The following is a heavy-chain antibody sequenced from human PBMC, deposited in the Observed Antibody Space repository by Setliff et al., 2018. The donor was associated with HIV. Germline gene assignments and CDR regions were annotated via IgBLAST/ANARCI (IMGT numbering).Heavy chain of an antibody. Sequence: SETLSLTCNVSGASISSYYWTWVRQSPGNRLEWLGYITDSGNTNYNPSLRRRVTISADTSKNQVSLRLRSVTAADTAVYYCSKSQDILSWNWFDSWGQGTQVTVSS. CDR1: GASISSYY. J-gene: IGHJ5*01. CDR3: SKSQDILSWNWFDS. D-gene: IGHD3-9*01. CDR2: ITDSGNT. V-gene: IGHV4-59*08.